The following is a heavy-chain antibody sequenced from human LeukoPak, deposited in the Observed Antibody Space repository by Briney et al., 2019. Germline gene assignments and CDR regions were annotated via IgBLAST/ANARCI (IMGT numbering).Heavy chain of an antibody. Sequence: GGSLRLSCAASGFTFSSYGMHWVRQAPGKGLEWVAFIRHDGSNKYYADSVKGRFTISRDNSKNTLYLQMNSLRAEDTAVYYCARDRRGYFDYWGQGTLVTVSS. CDR1: GFTFSSYG. V-gene: IGHV3-30*02. CDR3: ARDRRGYFDY. CDR2: IRHDGSNK. J-gene: IGHJ4*02.